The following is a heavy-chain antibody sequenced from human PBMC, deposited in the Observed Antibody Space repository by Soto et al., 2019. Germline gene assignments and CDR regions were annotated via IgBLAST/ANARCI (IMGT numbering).Heavy chain of an antibody. J-gene: IGHJ4*02. CDR3: ASSPRPRWYFVY. CDR2: ISAYNGNT. V-gene: IGHV1-18*01. Sequence: QVQLVQSGAEVKKPGASVKVSCKASGYTFTSYGISWVRQAPGQGLEWMGWISAYNGNTNYAQKLQGRVTMTTGTSMSTAYMELRSLRSDDTDVYDCASSPRPRWYFVYWGQGTLVTVSS. D-gene: IGHD2-15*01. CDR1: GYTFTSYG.